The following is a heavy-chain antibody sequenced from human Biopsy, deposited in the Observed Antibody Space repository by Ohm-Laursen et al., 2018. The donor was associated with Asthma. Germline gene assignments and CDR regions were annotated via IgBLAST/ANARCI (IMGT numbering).Heavy chain of an antibody. CDR2: VSYDGGVA. CDR1: GFTFGAFW. Sequence: SLRLSCAASGFTFGAFWMSRGRQAPGKGLEWVAVVSYDGGVAHYADSMKGRFTISRDNAKSTLHLQMNRLRTDDTAVYYCAKRRGYSDLTDFDHWGQGTLVTVSS. CDR3: AKRRGYSDLTDFDH. V-gene: IGHV3-30*18. J-gene: IGHJ4*02. D-gene: IGHD3-3*01.